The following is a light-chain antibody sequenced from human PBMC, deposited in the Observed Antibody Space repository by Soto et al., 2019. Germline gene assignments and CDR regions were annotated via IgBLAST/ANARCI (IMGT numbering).Light chain of an antibody. V-gene: IGKV3-20*01. CDR2: GAS. Sequence: EFVLTQSPGTLSLSPGERATLSCRASQSVSSSYLAWYQQKPGQAPTLLIYGASSRATGIPDRFSGSGSGTDFTLTISRLEPEDFAVYYCQQYDSSPLTFGGGTKVEIK. CDR3: QQYDSSPLT. CDR1: QSVSSSY. J-gene: IGKJ4*01.